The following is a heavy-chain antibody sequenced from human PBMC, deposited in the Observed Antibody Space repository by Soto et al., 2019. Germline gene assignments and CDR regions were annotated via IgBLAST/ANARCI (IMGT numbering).Heavy chain of an antibody. D-gene: IGHD6-13*01. CDR2: ISGSGGSS. Sequence: PGGSLRLSCSASGFAFSTYGMTWVRQAPGKGLEWVSVISGSGGSSYYAASVKGRFTISRDNSKNTVFLQMNGLRAEDTAVYYCAKVTKRAAAGRYEYYKYGMDVWGQGTTVTVSS. CDR1: GFAFSTYG. J-gene: IGHJ6*02. V-gene: IGHV3-23*01. CDR3: AKVTKRAAAGRYEYYKYGMDV.